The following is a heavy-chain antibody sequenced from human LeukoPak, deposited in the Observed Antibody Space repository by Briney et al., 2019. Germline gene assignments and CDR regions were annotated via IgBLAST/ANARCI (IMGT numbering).Heavy chain of an antibody. CDR3: ARGDYGDYLSYYYYMDV. J-gene: IGHJ6*03. CDR2: INSDGSST. D-gene: IGHD4-17*01. CDR1: GFTFSRYS. Sequence: GGSLRLSCAVSGFTFSRYSMNWVRQAPGKGLVWVSRINSDGSSTSYADSVKGRFTISRDNAKNTLYLQMNSLRAEDTAVYYCARGDYGDYLSYYYYMDVWGKGTTVTISS. V-gene: IGHV3-74*01.